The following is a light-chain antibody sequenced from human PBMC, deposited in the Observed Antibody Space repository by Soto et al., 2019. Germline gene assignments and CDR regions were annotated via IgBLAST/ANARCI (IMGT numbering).Light chain of an antibody. V-gene: IGKV3-11*01. Sequence: EIVLTQSPDTLSLSPGERATLSCRASQSVSSSLAWYQQKPGQAPRLLIYDASNRATVIPARFSGSGSGTDFTLTIGSLEPEDFAVYYCQQRSNWPPEVTFGPGTKVDIK. CDR2: DAS. J-gene: IGKJ3*01. CDR3: QQRSNWPPEVT. CDR1: QSVSSS.